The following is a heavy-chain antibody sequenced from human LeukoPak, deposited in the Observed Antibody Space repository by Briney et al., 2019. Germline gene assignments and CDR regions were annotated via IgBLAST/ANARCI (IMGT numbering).Heavy chain of an antibody. CDR1: GGTFISYA. V-gene: IGHV1-69*05. Sequence: SVKVSCKASGGTFISYAISWVRQAPGQGLEWMGGIIPIFGTAIYAQKFQGRVTITTDESTSTAYMELSSLRSEDTAVYYCASDYGDYAENAFDIWGQGTMVTVSS. CDR2: IIPIFGTA. CDR3: ASDYGDYAENAFDI. D-gene: IGHD4-17*01. J-gene: IGHJ3*02.